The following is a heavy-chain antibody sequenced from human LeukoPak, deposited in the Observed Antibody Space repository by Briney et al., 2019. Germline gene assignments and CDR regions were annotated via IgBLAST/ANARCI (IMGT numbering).Heavy chain of an antibody. V-gene: IGHV4-61*08. CDR1: GGSISSGGYS. CDR3: TRSTNLEAFDI. D-gene: IGHD2-8*01. J-gene: IGHJ3*02. CDR2: IYYSGST. Sequence: PSQTLSLTCAVSGGSISSGGYSWSWIRQPPGTGLEWIGYIYYSGSTNYNPSLKSRVTISLDTSKNQCSLKLNSVTTADTAVYYCTRSTNLEAFDIWGQGTMVTVSS.